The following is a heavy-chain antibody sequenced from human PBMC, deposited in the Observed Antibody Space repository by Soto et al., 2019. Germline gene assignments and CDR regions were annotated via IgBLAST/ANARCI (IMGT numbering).Heavy chain of an antibody. CDR1: GGSFSGYY. J-gene: IGHJ3*02. Sequence: QVQLQQWGAGLLKPSETLSLTCAVYGGSFSGYYWSWIRQPPGKGLEWIGEINHSGSTNYNPSLKSRVTISVDTSKTQFSLKLSSVTAADTAVYYCARDYCSGGSCYHAFDIWGQGTMVTVSS. CDR2: INHSGST. D-gene: IGHD2-15*01. V-gene: IGHV4-34*01. CDR3: ARDYCSGGSCYHAFDI.